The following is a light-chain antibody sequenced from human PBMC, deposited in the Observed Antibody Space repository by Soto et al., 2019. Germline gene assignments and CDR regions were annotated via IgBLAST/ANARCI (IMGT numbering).Light chain of an antibody. Sequence: EIVLTQSPGTLSLSPGERATLSCRASQSLDNRHLAWYQHKPGQTPRVLIYGASNKATGIPVRFSGSGSGTDFTLTISSLEPEDFAVYYCQQYSSSTWTFGQGTKVEMK. V-gene: IGKV3-20*01. CDR3: QQYSSSTWT. CDR2: GAS. J-gene: IGKJ1*01. CDR1: QSLDNRH.